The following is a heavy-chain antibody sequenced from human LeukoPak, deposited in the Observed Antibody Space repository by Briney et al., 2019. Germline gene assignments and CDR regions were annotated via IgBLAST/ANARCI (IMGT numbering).Heavy chain of an antibody. CDR2: INHSGST. D-gene: IGHD4-17*01. CDR3: ARGYYGDYLGY. V-gene: IGHV4-34*01. CDR1: GGSFSGYY. J-gene: IGHJ4*02. Sequence: SETLSLTCAVYGGSFSGYYWSWIRQPPGKGLGWIGEINHSGSTNYNPSLKSRVTISVDTSKNQFSLKLSSVTAADTAVYYCARGYYGDYLGYWGQGTLVTVSS.